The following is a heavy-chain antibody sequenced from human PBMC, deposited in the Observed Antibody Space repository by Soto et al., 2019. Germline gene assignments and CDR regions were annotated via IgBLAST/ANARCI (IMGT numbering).Heavy chain of an antibody. V-gene: IGHV3-11*01. CDR3: AGRRITMVRGVRGYFDY. CDR2: ISSSGSTI. CDR1: GFTFSDYY. D-gene: IGHD3-10*01. Sequence: GGSLRLSCAASGFTFSDYYMSWIRQAPGKGLEWVSYISSSGSTIYYADSVKGRFTISRDNAKNSLYLQMNSLRAEDTAVYYCAGRRITMVRGVRGYFDYWGQGTLVTVSS. J-gene: IGHJ4*02.